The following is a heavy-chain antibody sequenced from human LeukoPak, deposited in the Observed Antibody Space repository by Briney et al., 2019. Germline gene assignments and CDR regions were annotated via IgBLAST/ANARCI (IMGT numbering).Heavy chain of an antibody. CDR2: IYYSGST. CDR1: GGSISSSSYY. V-gene: IGHV4-39*07. CDR3: ATNIPLRDIVVVVAANRNSRSEGYFDY. J-gene: IGHJ4*02. D-gene: IGHD2-15*01. Sequence: PSETLSLTCTVSGGSISSSSYYWGWIRQPPGKGLEWIGSIYYSGSTYYNPSLKSRVTISVDTSKNQFSLKLSSVTAADTAVYYCATNIPLRDIVVVVAANRNSRSEGYFDYWGQGTLVTASS.